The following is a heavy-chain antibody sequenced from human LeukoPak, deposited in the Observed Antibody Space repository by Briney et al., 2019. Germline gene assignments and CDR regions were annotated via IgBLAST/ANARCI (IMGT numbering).Heavy chain of an antibody. CDR3: ARGTSDPLRFLEWLPTSPVILDPDYYYYYMDV. J-gene: IGHJ6*03. CDR1: GFTFSSYG. CDR2: ISYDGSNK. V-gene: IGHV3-30*03. D-gene: IGHD3-3*01. Sequence: GGSLRLSCAASGFTFSSYGMHWVRQAPGKGLEWVAVISYDGSNKYYADSVKGRFTISRDNAKSSLYPQMNSLRAEDTAVYYCARGTSDPLRFLEWLPTSPVILDPDYYYYYMDVWGKGTTVTVSS.